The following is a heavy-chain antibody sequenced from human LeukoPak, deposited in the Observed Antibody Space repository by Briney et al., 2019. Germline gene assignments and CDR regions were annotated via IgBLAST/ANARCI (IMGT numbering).Heavy chain of an antibody. J-gene: IGHJ4*02. CDR1: GFTFSNAW. CDR3: TTGWELPDY. CDR2: IKSKTDGGTT. Sequence: GGSLRLSCAASGFTFSNAWMSWVRQAPGKGLEWVCRIKSKTDGGTTDYAAPVKGRFTISRDDSKNTLYLQMNSLKTEDTAVYYCTTGWELPDYWGQGTLVTVSS. V-gene: IGHV3-15*01. D-gene: IGHD1-26*01.